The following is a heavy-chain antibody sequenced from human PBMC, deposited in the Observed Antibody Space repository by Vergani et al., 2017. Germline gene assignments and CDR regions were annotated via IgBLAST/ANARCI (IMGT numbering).Heavy chain of an antibody. J-gene: IGHJ3*02. CDR1: GFTFSSYG. Sequence: VQLLESGGGLVQPGRSLRLSCAASGFTFSSYGMHWVRQAPGKGLEWVAIIWYDGSNKYYADSVKGRFTISRDNSKNTLYLQMNSLRAEDTAVYYCARDRALNYGDYGENDAFDIWGQGTMVTVSS. CDR2: IWYDGSNK. D-gene: IGHD4-17*01. V-gene: IGHV3-33*08. CDR3: ARDRALNYGDYGENDAFDI.